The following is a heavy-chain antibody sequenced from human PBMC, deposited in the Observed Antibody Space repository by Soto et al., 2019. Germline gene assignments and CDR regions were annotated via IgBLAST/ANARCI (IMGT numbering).Heavy chain of an antibody. D-gene: IGHD3-16*01. CDR3: AREGTGGGLMDY. CDR2: ISHTGTT. V-gene: IGHV4-4*02. CDR1: GDSISRSTW. Sequence: QVQLQESGPGLVKPSGTLSLTCAVSGDSISRSTWWTWVRQSPGNGLEWIEEISHTGTTTYNPSLKSRVTISLDKSKNQFSLTLISVTAADTATYYCAREGTGGGLMDYWGQGIQVAVSS. J-gene: IGHJ4*02.